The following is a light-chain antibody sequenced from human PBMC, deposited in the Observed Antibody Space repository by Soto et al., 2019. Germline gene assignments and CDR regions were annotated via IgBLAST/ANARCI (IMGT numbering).Light chain of an antibody. J-gene: IGKJ1*01. CDR1: QSVSSS. CDR2: GAS. V-gene: IGKV3-15*01. Sequence: EIMMTQSPATLSVSPGERATLSCRATQSVSSSLAWYQQKPGQAPMLLIYGASTRATGIPARFSGSGSGTEFTLTINRLQSEAFAVYYCQQYNNWWTFGQVTKVEIK. CDR3: QQYNNWWT.